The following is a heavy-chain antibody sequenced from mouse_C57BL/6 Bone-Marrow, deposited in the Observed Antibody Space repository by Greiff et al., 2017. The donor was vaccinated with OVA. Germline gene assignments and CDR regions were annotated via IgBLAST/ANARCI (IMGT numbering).Heavy chain of an antibody. CDR1: GFTFSDYG. D-gene: IGHD2-4*01. V-gene: IGHV5-17*01. J-gene: IGHJ1*03. Sequence: EVHLVESGGGLVKPGGSLKLSCAASGFTFSDYGMHWVRQAPEKGLEWVAYISSGSSTIYYADTVKGRFTISRDNAKNTLFLQMTSLRSEDTAMYYCASYDYGWYFDVWGTGTTVTVSS. CDR2: ISSGSSTI. CDR3: ASYDYGWYFDV.